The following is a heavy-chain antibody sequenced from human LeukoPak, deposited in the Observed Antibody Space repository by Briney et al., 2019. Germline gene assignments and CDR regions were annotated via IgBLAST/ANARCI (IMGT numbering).Heavy chain of an antibody. D-gene: IGHD1-20*01. V-gene: IGHV4-39*07. CDR3: ARVITGKDDAFDI. J-gene: IGHJ3*02. Sequence: PSETLSLTCTVSGGSISNSNYYWGWIRQPPGKGLEWIGSVYYSGSTYYNPSLESRVTMSVDTSKNQFSLKLSSVTAADTAVYYCARVITGKDDAFDIWGQGTMVTVSS. CDR1: GGSISNSNYY. CDR2: VYYSGST.